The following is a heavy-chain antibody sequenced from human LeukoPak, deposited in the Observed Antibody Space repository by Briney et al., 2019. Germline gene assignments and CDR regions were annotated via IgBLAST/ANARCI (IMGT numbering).Heavy chain of an antibody. J-gene: IGHJ4*02. D-gene: IGHD2-2*01. CDR3: TTVVSGPAAMWEFDY. CDR1: GFTFSTYT. V-gene: IGHV3-21*01. Sequence: PGGSLRLSCAASGFTFSTYTMNWVRQAPGKGLEWVSSISSHSTYIYYADSLKGRFTISRDNAENSLHLQMNSLRAEDTAVYYCTTVVSGPAAMWEFDYWGQGTLVAVSS. CDR2: ISSHSTYI.